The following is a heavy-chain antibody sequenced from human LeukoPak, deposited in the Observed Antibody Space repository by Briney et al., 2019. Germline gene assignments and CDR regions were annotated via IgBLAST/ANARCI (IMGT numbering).Heavy chain of an antibody. Sequence: GGSQRLSCAASGFTVSSNYMSWVRQAPGKGLEWVSVIYSGGSTYYADSVKGRFTISRDNSKNTLYLQMNSLRVEDTAVYYCTRDEEGTSREFDYWGQGALVTVSS. D-gene: IGHD1-7*01. CDR1: GFTVSSNY. V-gene: IGHV3-53*01. J-gene: IGHJ4*02. CDR2: IYSGGST. CDR3: TRDEEGTSREFDY.